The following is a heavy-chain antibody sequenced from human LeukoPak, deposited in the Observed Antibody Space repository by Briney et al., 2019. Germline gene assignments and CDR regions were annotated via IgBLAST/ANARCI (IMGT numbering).Heavy chain of an antibody. CDR2: IYYSGST. D-gene: IGHD2-2*01. V-gene: IGHV4-59*01. Sequence: PSETLSLTCTVSGGSISSYYWSWIRQPPGKGLEWIGYIYYSGSTNYNPSLKSRVTISVDTSKNQFSLKLSSVTAADTAVYYCARVMGYQKYGMDVWGQGTLVTVSS. J-gene: IGHJ6*02. CDR3: ARVMGYQKYGMDV. CDR1: GGSISSYY.